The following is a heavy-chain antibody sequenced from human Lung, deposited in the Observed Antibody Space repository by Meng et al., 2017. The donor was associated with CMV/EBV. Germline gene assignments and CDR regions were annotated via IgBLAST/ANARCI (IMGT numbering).Heavy chain of an antibody. CDR3: ATDTCFYASCYVGSFHHYFYGMDV. V-gene: IGHV1-69*04. CDR2: IIPILDVT. J-gene: IGHJ6*02. D-gene: IGHD2-2*01. Sequence: SVKVSCKASGGASTSYTINWVRQAPGQGFEWMGRIIPILDVTNYAQKFQGRVTITADKSTATAYLELGSLRSDDTAVYYCATDTCFYASCYVGSFHHYFYGMDVWGQGTXVTVYS. CDR1: GGASTSYT.